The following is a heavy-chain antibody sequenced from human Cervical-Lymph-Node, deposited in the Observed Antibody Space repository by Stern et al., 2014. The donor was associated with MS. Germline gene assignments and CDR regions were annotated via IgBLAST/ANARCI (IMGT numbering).Heavy chain of an antibody. D-gene: IGHD6-25*01. CDR2: INPAIGGA. Sequence: VQLVESGAEVKKPGASVKVSCKTSGYTFTDHYIHWVRQAPGQGIEWMGRINPAIGGANLGHNLQGRVTMTSDTSINTVYMELSGLRSDDTAVYYCARVYSGYDRGDYWGQGTLVTVSS. J-gene: IGHJ4*02. V-gene: IGHV1-2*06. CDR1: GYTFTDHY. CDR3: ARVYSGYDRGDY.